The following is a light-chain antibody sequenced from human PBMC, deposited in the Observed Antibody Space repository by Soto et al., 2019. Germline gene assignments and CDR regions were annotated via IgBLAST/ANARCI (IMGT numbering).Light chain of an antibody. Sequence: QSVLTQPPSVSGAPGQRVTISCTGSSSNIGAGFDVHWYHQIAGTAPKLLIYGNNQRPSGVPDRFSGSTSGTSASLAISGLRSEDESDYYCATWDDSLNGYVFGTGTKLTVL. CDR2: GNN. J-gene: IGLJ1*01. CDR3: ATWDDSLNGYV. CDR1: SSNIGAGFD. V-gene: IGLV1-40*01.